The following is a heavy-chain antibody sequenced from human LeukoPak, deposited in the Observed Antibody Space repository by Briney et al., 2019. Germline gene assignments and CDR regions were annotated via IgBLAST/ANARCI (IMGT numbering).Heavy chain of an antibody. CDR1: GFTFSSYG. J-gene: IGHJ4*02. CDR2: ISYDGSNK. V-gene: IGHV3-30*18. D-gene: IGHD6-13*01. CDR3: AKGGEQQLVYYFDY. Sequence: GGSLRLSCAASGFTFSSYGMHWVRQAPGKGLEWVAVISYDGSNKYYADSVKGRFTISRDNSKNTLYLQTNSLRAEDTAVYYCAKGGEQQLVYYFDYWGQGTLVTVSS.